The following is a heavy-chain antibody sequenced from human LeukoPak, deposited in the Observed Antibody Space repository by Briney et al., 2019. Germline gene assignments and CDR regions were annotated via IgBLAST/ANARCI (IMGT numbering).Heavy chain of an antibody. Sequence: GASVKVSCKASGYAFSTSSVQWMRQARGQGPEWVGWIVVGSGDTNYAQKFQERVSITRELSTNTAYMELSSLRYEDTAVYYCAADRAPTDPYKWVDPWGQGTQVKVSS. CDR3: AADRAPTDPYKWVDP. V-gene: IGHV1-58*01. J-gene: IGHJ5*02. D-gene: IGHD1-1*01. CDR2: IVVGSGDT. CDR1: GYAFSTSS.